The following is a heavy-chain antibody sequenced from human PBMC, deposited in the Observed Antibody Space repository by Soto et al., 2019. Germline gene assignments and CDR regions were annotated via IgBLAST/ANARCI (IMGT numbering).Heavy chain of an antibody. CDR2: IIPIFGTA. D-gene: IGHD3-3*01. J-gene: IGHJ3*02. CDR3: ARDLTIFGVVTDAFDI. Sequence: QVQLVQSGAEVKKPGSSVKVSCKASGGTFSSYAISWVRQAPGQGLEWMGGIIPIFGTANYEQKFQGRVTITADESTSTAYMELSSLRSEDTAVYYCARDLTIFGVVTDAFDIWGQGTMVTVSS. CDR1: GGTFSSYA. V-gene: IGHV1-69*01.